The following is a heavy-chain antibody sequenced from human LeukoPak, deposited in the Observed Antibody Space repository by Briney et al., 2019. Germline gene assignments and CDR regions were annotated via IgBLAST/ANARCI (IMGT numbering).Heavy chain of an antibody. D-gene: IGHD3-22*01. CDR3: ARKGSYYYDSSSQSAFDI. CDR2: INPSGGST. J-gene: IGHJ3*02. V-gene: IGHV1-46*01. Sequence: ASVKVSCKASGYTFTSYYMHWVRQAPGQGLEWMGIINPSGGSTSYAQKFQGRVTMTRDTSISTAYMELSRLRSDDTAVYYCARKGSYYYDSSSQSAFDIWGQGTMVIVSS. CDR1: GYTFTSYY.